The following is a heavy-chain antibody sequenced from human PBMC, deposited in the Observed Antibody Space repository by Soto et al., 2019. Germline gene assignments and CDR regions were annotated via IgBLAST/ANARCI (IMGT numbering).Heavy chain of an antibody. D-gene: IGHD1-1*01. J-gene: IGHJ6*02. Sequence: GGSLRLSCAVSGFIFSDFSMNWVRQAPGKGLEWVASIGSSGGNSFYADPVKGRFIISRDNAKTSLDLQINSLRAEDTAVYYCAREKRHNSLGGRFGMDVWGQGTTVTVSS. CDR2: IGSSGGNS. CDR1: GFIFSDFS. V-gene: IGHV3-21*01. CDR3: AREKRHNSLGGRFGMDV.